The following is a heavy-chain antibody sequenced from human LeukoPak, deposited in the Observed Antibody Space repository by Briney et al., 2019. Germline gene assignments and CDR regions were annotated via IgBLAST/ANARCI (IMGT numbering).Heavy chain of an antibody. CDR2: IYYSGST. Sequence: SETLSLTCTVSGGSLSSYYWSWIRQPPGKGLERIGYIYYSGSTNYNPSLKSRVTISVDTSKNQFSLKLSSVTAADTAVYYCAREDILTGKADYWAREPWSPSPQ. CDR1: GGSLSSYY. CDR3: AREDILTGKADY. J-gene: IGHJ4*02. D-gene: IGHD3-9*01. V-gene: IGHV4-59*01.